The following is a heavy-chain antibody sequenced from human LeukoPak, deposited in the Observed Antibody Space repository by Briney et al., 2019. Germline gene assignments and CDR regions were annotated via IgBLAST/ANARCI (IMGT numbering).Heavy chain of an antibody. CDR1: GFHFSSYG. D-gene: IGHD3-10*01. J-gene: IGHJ4*02. Sequence: GGSLRLSCAASGFHFSSYGMHWVRQAPGKGLEWVAFIRYDGSNKYYADSVTGRFTISRDNSKNTLYLQMNSLRAEDTAVYYCAKDLGYYGSGSYYNQWLFDYWGQGTLVTVSS. CDR2: IRYDGSNK. CDR3: AKDLGYYGSGSYYNQWLFDY. V-gene: IGHV3-30*02.